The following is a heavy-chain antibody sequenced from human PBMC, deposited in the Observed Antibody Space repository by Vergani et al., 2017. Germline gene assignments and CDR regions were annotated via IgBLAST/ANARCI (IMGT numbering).Heavy chain of an antibody. CDR2: IKEDGTEK. Sequence: EVQLVESGGDFVQPGGSLTLSRAASGFNVGHYWMSWVRQAPGKGLEWVANIKEDGTEKYYLDSVKGRFTISRDIAENSIYLEMNSLRVEDTAVYYCAREGVPRCCIVGAPDFWGQGTQVTVSS. CDR1: GFNVGHYW. D-gene: IGHD1-26*01. V-gene: IGHV3-7*01. J-gene: IGHJ4*02. CDR3: AREGVPRCCIVGAPDF.